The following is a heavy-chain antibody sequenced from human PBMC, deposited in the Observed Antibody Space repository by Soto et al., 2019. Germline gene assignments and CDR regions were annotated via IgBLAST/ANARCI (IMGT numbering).Heavy chain of an antibody. D-gene: IGHD3-3*01. CDR2: INHSGST. V-gene: IGHV4-34*01. Sequence: PSETLSLTCAVYGGSFSGYYWSWIRQPPGKGLEWIGEINHSGSTNYNPSLKSRVTISVDTSKNQFSLKLGSVTAADTAVYYCARTGAYYDFWSGYYFGGGMDVWGQGTTVTVSS. CDR1: GGSFSGYY. J-gene: IGHJ6*02. CDR3: ARTGAYYDFWSGYYFGGGMDV.